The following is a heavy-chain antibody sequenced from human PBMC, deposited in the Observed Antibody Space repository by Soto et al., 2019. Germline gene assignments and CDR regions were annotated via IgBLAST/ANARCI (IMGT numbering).Heavy chain of an antibody. V-gene: IGHV4-31*03. D-gene: IGHD2-2*01. CDR3: ARYLNTAGWFDP. J-gene: IGHJ5*02. Sequence: QVQMEESGPGLVKPSETLSLTCSVSGGSISSGNYFWSWIRHHPGKGLEWIGYINYSGRTYYTASLESRVTISVDTSKNPFSLRVSSVTAADTAVYYCARYLNTAGWFDPWGQGTLVTVSS. CDR1: GGSISSGNYF. CDR2: INYSGRT.